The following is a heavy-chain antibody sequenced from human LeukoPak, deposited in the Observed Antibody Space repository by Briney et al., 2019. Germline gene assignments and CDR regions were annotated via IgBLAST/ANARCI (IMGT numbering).Heavy chain of an antibody. CDR1: GFNFSNAW. CDR2: IKTKTDGGTT. Sequence: PGGSLRLSCAASGFNFSNAWMSWVRQAPGKGLEWIGRIKTKTDGGTTDYAAPLKGRFTISRDDSKSTVYLQMNSLKTEDTAVYYCATGYSNSLWGQGTLVTVSS. J-gene: IGHJ4*02. D-gene: IGHD6-13*01. CDR3: ATGYSNSL. V-gene: IGHV3-15*01.